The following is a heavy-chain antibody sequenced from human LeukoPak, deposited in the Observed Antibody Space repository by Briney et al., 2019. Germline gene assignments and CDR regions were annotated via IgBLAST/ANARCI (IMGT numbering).Heavy chain of an antibody. D-gene: IGHD1-26*01. Sequence: GGSLRLSCAASGFTFSNYWMGWVRQAPGKGLEWVANIKQDGSEKYYVDSVKGRFTISRDNAKNSLYLQMNSLRTEDTAVYYCAREPAPGELLYYFDYWGQGTLVTVSS. CDR3: AREPAPGELLYYFDY. CDR1: GFTFSNYW. V-gene: IGHV3-7*01. CDR2: IKQDGSEK. J-gene: IGHJ4*02.